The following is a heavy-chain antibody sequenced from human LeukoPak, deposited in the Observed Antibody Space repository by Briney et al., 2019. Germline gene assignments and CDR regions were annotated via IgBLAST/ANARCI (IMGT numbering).Heavy chain of an antibody. J-gene: IGHJ6*02. D-gene: IGHD6-19*01. CDR3: ARYRAPCPAVTGTKPSCGMDV. V-gene: IGHV1-3*01. Sequence: ASVKVSCKASGYTFTSYAVYWVRQAPGQSLEWMGWINGGNGNTRYSQEFQGRVTMTRDTSASTVYMELSSLRSEDTALYYCARYRAPCPAVTGTKPSCGMDVWGQGTTVTVSS. CDR2: INGGNGNT. CDR1: GYTFTSYA.